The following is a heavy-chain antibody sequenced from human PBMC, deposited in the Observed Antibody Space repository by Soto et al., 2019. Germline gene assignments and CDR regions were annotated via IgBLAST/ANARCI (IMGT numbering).Heavy chain of an antibody. V-gene: IGHV3-7*01. CDR1: GFTLSDQW. D-gene: IGHD1-1*01. CDR3: ARPTGSRDPSDV. J-gene: IGHJ3*01. Sequence: PGGSLRLSCAASGFTLSDQWMGWVRQAPGKGLEWVANIKQDGSEKYYVDSVKGRFTISRDNAKNSLYLQMNSLRDEDTAFYFCARPTGSRDPSDVWGQGTMVTVSS. CDR2: IKQDGSEK.